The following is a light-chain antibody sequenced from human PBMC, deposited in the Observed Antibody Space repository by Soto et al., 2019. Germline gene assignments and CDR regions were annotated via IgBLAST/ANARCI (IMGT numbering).Light chain of an antibody. J-gene: IGKJ3*01. V-gene: IGKV1-5*03. CDR1: QSISSW. Sequence: DIQMTQSPSTLSASVGDRVTITCRASQSISSWLAWYQQKPGKAPKLLIYKASSLESGVPSRFSGSGSGTEFTLTISSLQPDDFATYYCQQYDNLCSFGPGTKVDIK. CDR2: KAS. CDR3: QQYDNLCS.